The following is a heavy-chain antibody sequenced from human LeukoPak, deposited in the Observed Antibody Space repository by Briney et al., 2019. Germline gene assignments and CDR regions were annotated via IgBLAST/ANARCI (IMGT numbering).Heavy chain of an antibody. D-gene: IGHD2-2*01. Sequence: GGTLRLSCAASGFTFSSYGMSWVGQAPGKGVEWVSYISSSGSTIYYADSVKGRFTISRDNAKNSLYLQMNSLRAEDTALYYCARDRSSSSSNYYYYYMDVWGKGTTVTVSS. CDR3: ARDRSSSSSNYYYYYMDV. J-gene: IGHJ6*03. CDR1: GFTFSSYG. V-gene: IGHV3-48*04. CDR2: ISSSGSTI.